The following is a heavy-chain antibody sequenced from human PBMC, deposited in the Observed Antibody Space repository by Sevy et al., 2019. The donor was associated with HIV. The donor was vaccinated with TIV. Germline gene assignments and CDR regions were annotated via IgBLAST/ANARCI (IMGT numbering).Heavy chain of an antibody. Sequence: GSLRLLCGTSGFPFDEYAKPWVRPTPGEGLEGVPLISWDGCRTYYAGPVKGRFTISRDNSKNSLYLQMNSLRAEDTALYYCAKDKSSGWYSGRGSYGMDVWGQGTTVTVSS. CDR2: ISWDGCRT. CDR3: AKDKSSGWYSGRGSYGMDV. J-gene: IGHJ6*02. CDR1: GFPFDEYA. D-gene: IGHD6-19*01. V-gene: IGHV3-43D*03.